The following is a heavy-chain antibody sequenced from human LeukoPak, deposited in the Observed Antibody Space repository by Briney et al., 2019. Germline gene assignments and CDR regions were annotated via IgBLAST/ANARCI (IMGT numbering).Heavy chain of an antibody. J-gene: IGHJ6*02. D-gene: IGHD1-26*01. Sequence: GASVKVSCKASGYTFTSYGISWVRQAPGQGLEWMGWISAYNGNTNYAQKLQGRVTMTTDTSTSTAYMELRSLRSDDTAVYYCARELPSYYYHCGMDVWGQGTTVTVSS. V-gene: IGHV1-18*01. CDR3: ARELPSYYYHCGMDV. CDR1: GYTFTSYG. CDR2: ISAYNGNT.